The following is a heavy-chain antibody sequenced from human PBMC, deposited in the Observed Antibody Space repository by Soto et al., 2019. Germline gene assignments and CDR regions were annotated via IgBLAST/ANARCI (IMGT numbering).Heavy chain of an antibody. Sequence: PSETLSLTCTVSGGSIGSGLYYWSWICQHPGKGLEWIGYISDSGTTYYSPSLQSRLSMSVDTSNNNFSLKLASVTAADTAVYYCETSVPAGRWFDSWGPGNLVTVSS. V-gene: IGHV4-31*03. D-gene: IGHD3-10*01. CDR3: ETSVPAGRWFDS. CDR2: ISDSGTT. CDR1: GGSIGSGLYY. J-gene: IGHJ5*01.